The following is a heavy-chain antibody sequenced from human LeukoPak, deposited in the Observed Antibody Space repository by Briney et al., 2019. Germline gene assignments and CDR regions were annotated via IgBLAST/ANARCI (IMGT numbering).Heavy chain of an antibody. CDR2: IKQDGSEI. D-gene: IGHD3-16*02. J-gene: IGHJ6*02. CDR1: GFPFSSYA. Sequence: PGGSLRLSCAASGFPFSSYAMHWVRQAPGKGLEWVANIKQDGSEIYYVGSVKGRFTISRDNAKNSLYLQMNSLRAEDTAVYYCARSQGLYYYYGMDVWGQGTTVTVSS. V-gene: IGHV3-7*01. CDR3: ARSQGLYYYYGMDV.